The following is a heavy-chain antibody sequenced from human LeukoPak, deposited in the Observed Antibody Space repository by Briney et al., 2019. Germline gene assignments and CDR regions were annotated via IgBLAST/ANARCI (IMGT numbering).Heavy chain of an antibody. V-gene: IGHV3-74*01. D-gene: IGHD7-27*01. CDR2: INSDGSST. Sequence: GGSLRLSCAASGFTFSSYAISWVRQAPGKGLVWVSRINSDGSSTSYADSVKGRFTISRDNAKNTLYLQMNSLRAEDTAVYYCARGIPGELFYYYGMDVWGQGTTVTVSS. CDR1: GFTFSSYA. J-gene: IGHJ6*02. CDR3: ARGIPGELFYYYGMDV.